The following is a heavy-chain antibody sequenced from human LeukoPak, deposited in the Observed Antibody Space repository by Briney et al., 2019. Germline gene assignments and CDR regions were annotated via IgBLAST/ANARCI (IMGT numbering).Heavy chain of an antibody. D-gene: IGHD3-22*01. J-gene: IGHJ4*02. CDR1: GGSISSYY. Sequence: SETLSLTCTVSGGSISSYYWSWIRQPPGKGLEWIGYIYYSGSTNYNPSLKSRVTISVDTSKNQFSLKLSSVTAADTAVYYCARHHVTLYYYDVRLPLDYWGQGTLVTVSS. V-gene: IGHV4-59*01. CDR2: IYYSGST. CDR3: ARHHVTLYYYDVRLPLDY.